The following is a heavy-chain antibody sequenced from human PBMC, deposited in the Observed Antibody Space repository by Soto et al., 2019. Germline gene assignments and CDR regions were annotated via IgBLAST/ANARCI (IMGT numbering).Heavy chain of an antibody. CDR1: GFSFSPYA. V-gene: IGHV3-23*01. Sequence: GGSLRLSCAASGFSFSPYAMSWVRQAPGKGLEWVSSISGSGNKTYYADSVKGRFTISRDNSKDTLFLQMNGLSAEDTALYYCARGVRLHFDNWGQGTLVTVSS. J-gene: IGHJ4*02. CDR2: ISGSGNKT. CDR3: ARGVRLHFDN.